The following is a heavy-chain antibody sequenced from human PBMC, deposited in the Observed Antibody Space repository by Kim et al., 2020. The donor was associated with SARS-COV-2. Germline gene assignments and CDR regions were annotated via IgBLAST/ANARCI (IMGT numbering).Heavy chain of an antibody. D-gene: IGHD6-6*01. CDR3: AIDSHSSSGGFDY. CDR1: GFTFSSYA. CDR2: ISYDGSNK. V-gene: IGHV3-30*04. J-gene: IGHJ4*02. Sequence: GGSLRLSCAASGFTFSSYAMHWVRQAPGKGLEWVAVISYDGSNKYYADSVKGRFTISRDNSKNTLYLQMNSLRAEDTAVYYCAIDSHSSSGGFDYWGQGT.